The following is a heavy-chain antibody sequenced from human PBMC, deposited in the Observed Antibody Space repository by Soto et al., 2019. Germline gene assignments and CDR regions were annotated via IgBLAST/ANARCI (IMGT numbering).Heavy chain of an antibody. CDR1: GFRFSIYA. D-gene: IGHD2-15*01. Sequence: HPGGSLRLSCATSGFRFSIYAMTWVRQAPGKGLEWISAITGSASNTDYADSVKGRFTISRDNSKNTLYLQMNSLKVEDTAVYYCVQQFCAGGTCYPANWGRGTLVTVSS. J-gene: IGHJ4*02. CDR2: ITGSASNT. V-gene: IGHV3-23*01. CDR3: VQQFCAGGTCYPAN.